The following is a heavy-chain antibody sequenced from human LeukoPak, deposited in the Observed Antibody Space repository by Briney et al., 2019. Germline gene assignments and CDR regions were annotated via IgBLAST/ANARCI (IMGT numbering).Heavy chain of an antibody. V-gene: IGHV1-8*03. D-gene: IGHD2-2*01. J-gene: IGHJ5*02. CDR3: ARAGQLLWRTRYNWFDP. Sequence: ASVKVSYKASGYTFTSYDINWVRQATGQGLEWMGWMNPNSGNTGYAQKFQGRVTITRNTSISTAYMELSSLRSEDTAVYYCARAGQLLWRTRYNWFDPWGQGTLVTVSS. CDR1: GYTFTSYD. CDR2: MNPNSGNT.